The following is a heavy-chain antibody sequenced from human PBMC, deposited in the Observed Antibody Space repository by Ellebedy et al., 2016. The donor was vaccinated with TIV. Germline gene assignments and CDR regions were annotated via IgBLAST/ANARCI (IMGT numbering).Heavy chain of an antibody. CDR3: ARVVVAASGHGAGYHYGMDV. Sequence: GESLKISCAASGFTFSTYSMNWVRQAPGKGLEWVSSISSGSSYIFYSDSVAGRFTISRDNAENSLYLQMDNLRAEDTGIYYCARVVVAASGHGAGYHYGMDVWGQGTTVTVSS. V-gene: IGHV3-21*01. D-gene: IGHD2-15*01. CDR2: ISSGSSYI. J-gene: IGHJ6*02. CDR1: GFTFSTYS.